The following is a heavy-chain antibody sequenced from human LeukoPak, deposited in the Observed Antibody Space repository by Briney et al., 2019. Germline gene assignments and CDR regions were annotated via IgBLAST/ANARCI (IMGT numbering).Heavy chain of an antibody. V-gene: IGHV1-8*01. Sequence: ASVKVSCKASGYTFTSYDIHWVRQATGQGLEWMGWMNPNSGNTGYAQKFQGRVTMTRNTSISTAYMELSSLRSEDTAVYYCARQIVGAAIPGAFDIWGQGTMVTVSS. CDR1: GYTFTSYD. J-gene: IGHJ3*02. CDR2: MNPNSGNT. D-gene: IGHD1-26*01. CDR3: ARQIVGAAIPGAFDI.